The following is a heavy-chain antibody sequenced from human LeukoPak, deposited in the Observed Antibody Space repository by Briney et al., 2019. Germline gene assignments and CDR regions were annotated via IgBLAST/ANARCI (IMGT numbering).Heavy chain of an antibody. J-gene: IGHJ6*02. CDR1: GFTVSSNY. CDR3: AKSPVPYCSGGSCYGMDV. V-gene: IGHV3-53*01. D-gene: IGHD2-15*01. Sequence: GGSLRLSCAASGFTVSSNYMSWVRQAPGKGLEWVSVIYSGGSTYYADSVKGRFTISRDNSKNTLYLQMNSLRVEDTAGYYCAKSPVPYCSGGSCYGMDVWGQGTTVTVSS. CDR2: IYSGGST.